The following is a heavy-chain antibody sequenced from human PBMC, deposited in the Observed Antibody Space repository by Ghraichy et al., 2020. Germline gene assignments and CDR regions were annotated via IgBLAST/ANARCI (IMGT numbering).Heavy chain of an antibody. J-gene: IGHJ2*01. V-gene: IGHV3-23*01. CDR1: GFTFSSYA. D-gene: IGHD6-13*01. CDR2: ISGSGGTT. CDR3: ARAAGEWLIAGNSYFAL. Sequence: GGSLRLSCAASGFTFSSYAMSWVRQAPGKGLEWVSGISGSGGTTYYADSVKGRFTISRDNSKNTLYLQMNSLRAEDTAVYYCARAAGEWLIAGNSYFALCGRSTLVTVSS.